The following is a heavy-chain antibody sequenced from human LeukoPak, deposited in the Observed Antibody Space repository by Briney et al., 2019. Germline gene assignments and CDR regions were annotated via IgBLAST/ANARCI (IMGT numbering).Heavy chain of an antibody. J-gene: IGHJ3*01. CDR3: ATDTTYASDL. V-gene: IGHV3-15*01. CDR2: IKRKADGATA. Sequence: GGSLRLSCAAPGFSFSDAWMTWVRQAPGKGLEWVGRIKRKADGATADYAAPVKGRFTVSRDDSKNTLYLQMNSLKTEDTGVYYCATDTTYASDLWGQGTLIIVSS. D-gene: IGHD1-14*01. CDR1: GFSFSDAW.